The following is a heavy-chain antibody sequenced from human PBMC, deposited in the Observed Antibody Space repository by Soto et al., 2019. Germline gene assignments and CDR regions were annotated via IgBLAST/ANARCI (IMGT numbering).Heavy chain of an antibody. CDR3: ASDLTGTGYDAFYF. J-gene: IGHJ3*01. Sequence: ASVKVSCKASGFTFTDYYIHWVRQAPGQGLQWMGLINPDSGGTRYAQNYQDWVTMTRDTSINTAYMELKRLRFNDTAAYYCASDLTGTGYDAFYFWGQGTMVTVSS. CDR1: GFTFTDYY. V-gene: IGHV1-2*04. CDR2: INPDSGGT. D-gene: IGHD1-1*01.